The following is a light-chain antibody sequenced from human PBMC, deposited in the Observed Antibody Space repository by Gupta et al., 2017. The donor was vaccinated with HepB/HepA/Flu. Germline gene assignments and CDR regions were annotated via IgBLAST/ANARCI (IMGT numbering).Light chain of an antibody. Sequence: SYELTQPPSVSVSPGQTASITCSGDKLGDKYACWYQQKPGQSPVLVICHENKRPSGIPERFSCSNSGNTDTLTITGTQAVDEADYYCHARDSRPDYFVFGGGTKITVL. CDR2: HEN. V-gene: IGLV3-1*01. J-gene: IGLJ2*01. CDR1: KLGDKY. CDR3: HARDSRPDYFV.